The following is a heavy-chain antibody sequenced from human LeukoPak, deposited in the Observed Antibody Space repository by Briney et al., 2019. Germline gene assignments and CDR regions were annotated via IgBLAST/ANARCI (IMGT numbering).Heavy chain of an antibody. J-gene: IGHJ3*02. CDR2: IIPIFGTA. CDR3: AGLQRYRSSTSCYEGAFDI. Sequence: SVKDSCKASGGTFSSYAISWVRQAPGQGLEWMGGIIPIFGTANYAQKFQGRVTITADESTSTAYMELSSLRSEDTAVYYCAGLQRYRSSTSCYEGAFDIWGQGTMVTVSS. V-gene: IGHV1-69*13. CDR1: GGTFSSYA. D-gene: IGHD2-2*01.